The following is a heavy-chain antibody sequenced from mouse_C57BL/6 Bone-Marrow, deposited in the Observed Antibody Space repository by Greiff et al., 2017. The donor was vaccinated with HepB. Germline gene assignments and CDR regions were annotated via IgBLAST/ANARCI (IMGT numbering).Heavy chain of an antibody. CDR2: IDPENGDT. Sequence: EVQLVESGAELVRPGASVKLSCTASGFNIKDDYMHWVKQRPEQGLEWIGWIDPENGDTEYASKFQGKATITADTSSNTAYLQLSSLTSEDTAVYYCTTGCMVTVDYWGQGTTLTVSS. CDR1: GFNIKDDY. V-gene: IGHV14-4*01. D-gene: IGHD2-2*01. CDR3: TTGCMVTVDY. J-gene: IGHJ2*01.